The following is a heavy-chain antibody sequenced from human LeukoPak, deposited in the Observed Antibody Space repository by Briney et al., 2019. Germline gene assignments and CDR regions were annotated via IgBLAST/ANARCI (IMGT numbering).Heavy chain of an antibody. Sequence: PGGSLRLSCAASGFTFSSYGMHWVRQAPGKGQEWVAVISYDGSNKYYADSVKGRFTISRDNSKNTLYLQMNSLRAEDTAVYYCAKADIVATWSFDYWGQGTLVTVSS. CDR3: AKADIVATWSFDY. CDR2: ISYDGSNK. D-gene: IGHD5-12*01. CDR1: GFTFSSYG. V-gene: IGHV3-30*18. J-gene: IGHJ4*02.